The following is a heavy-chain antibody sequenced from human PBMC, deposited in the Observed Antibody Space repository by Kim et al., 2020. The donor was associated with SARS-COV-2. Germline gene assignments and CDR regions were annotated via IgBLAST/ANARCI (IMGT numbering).Heavy chain of an antibody. Sequence: SETLSLTCTVSGGSISNYYWSWIRQSPGQGLEWIGYIHNSGVTSYNPSLKSRVTTSVDTSKNQFSLQLSSVSAADTAVYYCARALTTGNMYFFDYWGQGALVTVSS. CDR2: IHNSGVT. J-gene: IGHJ4*02. CDR3: ARALTTGNMYFFDY. V-gene: IGHV4-59*01. CDR1: GGSISNYY. D-gene: IGHD3-9*01.